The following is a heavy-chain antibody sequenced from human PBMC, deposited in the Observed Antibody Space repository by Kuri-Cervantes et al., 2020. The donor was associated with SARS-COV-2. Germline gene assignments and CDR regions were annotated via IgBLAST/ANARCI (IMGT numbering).Heavy chain of an antibody. Sequence: GESLKISCAASGFTFSSYSMNWVHQAPGKGLEWVSSISSSSSYIYYADSVKGRFTISRDNAKNSLYLQMNSLRAEDTAVYYCARDVNIVVVPAYYYGMDVWGQGTTVTVSS. CDR3: ARDVNIVVVPAYYYGMDV. J-gene: IGHJ6*02. V-gene: IGHV3-21*01. D-gene: IGHD2-2*01. CDR1: GFTFSSYS. CDR2: ISSSSSYI.